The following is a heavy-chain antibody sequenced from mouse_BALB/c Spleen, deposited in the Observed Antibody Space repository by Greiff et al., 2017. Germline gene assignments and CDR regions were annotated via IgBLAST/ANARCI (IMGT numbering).Heavy chain of an antibody. CDR3: ARGQDYGSSFAY. CDR2: ISSGGST. D-gene: IGHD1-1*01. J-gene: IGHJ3*01. CDR1: GFTFSSYA. V-gene: IGHV5-6-5*01. Sequence: EVMLVESGGGLVKPGGSLKLSCAASGFTFSSYAMSWVRQTPEKRLEWVASISSGGSTYYPDSVKGRFTISRDNARNILYLQMSSLRSEDTAMYYCARGQDYGSSFAYWGQGTLVTVSA.